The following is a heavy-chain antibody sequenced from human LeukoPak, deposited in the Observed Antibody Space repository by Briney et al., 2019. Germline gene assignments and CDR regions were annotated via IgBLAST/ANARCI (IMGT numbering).Heavy chain of an antibody. Sequence: GGSLRLSCAASGFTFSSFAMNWVRQAPGKGLGWVSTMSGDATSTYYADSVKGRFTISRDNSKNTLYLQMNSLRAEDTAVYYCAKRTSGGSWYSSDYWGQGTLVTVSS. CDR1: GFTFSSFA. CDR2: MSGDATST. V-gene: IGHV3-23*01. D-gene: IGHD6-13*01. CDR3: AKRTSGGSWYSSDY. J-gene: IGHJ4*02.